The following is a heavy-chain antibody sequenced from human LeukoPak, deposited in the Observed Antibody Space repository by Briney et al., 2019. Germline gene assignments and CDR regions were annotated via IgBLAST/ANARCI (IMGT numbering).Heavy chain of an antibody. CDR1: GGSISSGDYY. CDR2: IYYSGST. CDR3: ARLSWAAAGTFSDY. D-gene: IGHD6-13*01. J-gene: IGHJ4*02. Sequence: SETLSLTCTVSGGSISSGDYYWSWIRQPPGKGLEWIGYIYYSGSTNYNPSLKSRVTISVDTSKNQFSLKLSSVTAADTAVYYCARLSWAAAGTFSDYWGQGTTVTVSS. V-gene: IGHV4-30-4*01.